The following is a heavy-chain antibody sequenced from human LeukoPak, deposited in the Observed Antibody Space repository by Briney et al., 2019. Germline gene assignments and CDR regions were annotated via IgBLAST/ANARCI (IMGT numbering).Heavy chain of an antibody. CDR2: ISSSSSYI. Sequence: PGGSLRLSCAASGFTFSSYSMNWVRQAPGKGLEWVSSISSSSSYIYYADSVKGRFTISRDNAKNSLYLQMNSLRAEDTAVYYCAREGPQGWEGPLNDYWGQGTLVTVSS. J-gene: IGHJ4*02. V-gene: IGHV3-21*01. CDR3: AREGPQGWEGPLNDY. CDR1: GFTFSSYS. D-gene: IGHD1-26*01.